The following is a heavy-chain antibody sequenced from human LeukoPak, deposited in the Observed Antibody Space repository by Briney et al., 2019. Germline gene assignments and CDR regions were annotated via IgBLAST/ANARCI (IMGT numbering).Heavy chain of an antibody. CDR1: GGSISSGDYY. CDR3: ARGAITMVRAIDY. J-gene: IGHJ4*02. V-gene: IGHV4-30-4*01. D-gene: IGHD3-10*01. CDR2: IYYSGST. Sequence: PSQTLSLTCTVSGGSISSGDYYWGWIRQPPGKGLEWIGYIYYSGSTYYSPSLKSRVTISVDTSKNQFSLKLSSVTAADTAVYYCARGAITMVRAIDYWGQGTLVTVSS.